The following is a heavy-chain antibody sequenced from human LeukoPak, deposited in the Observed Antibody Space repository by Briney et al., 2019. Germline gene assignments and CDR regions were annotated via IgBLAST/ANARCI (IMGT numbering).Heavy chain of an antibody. CDR3: AGSAQGCSSTSCPQQIDY. CDR1: GGTFSSYA. CDR2: IIPIFGTA. J-gene: IGHJ4*02. Sequence: ASVKVSCKASGGTFSSYAISWVRQAPGQGLEWMGGIIPIFGTANYAQKFQGRVTITADESTSTAYMELSSLRSEDTAVYYCAGSAQGCSSTSCPQQIDYWGQGTLVTVSS. V-gene: IGHV1-69*13. D-gene: IGHD2-2*01.